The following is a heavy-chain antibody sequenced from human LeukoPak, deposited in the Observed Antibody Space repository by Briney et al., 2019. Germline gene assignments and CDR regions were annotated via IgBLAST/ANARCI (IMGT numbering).Heavy chain of an antibody. Sequence: GGSLRLSCAASGFSFSDSYMSWIRQAPGKGLEWVSYISSSGTTIHYVDSVKGRFTISRDNAKNSLYLQMNSLRAEDTAVYYCARQMGTISYNFDYWGQGTLVTVSS. CDR1: GFSFSDSY. CDR2: ISSSGTTI. CDR3: ARQMGTISYNFDY. V-gene: IGHV3-11*01. J-gene: IGHJ4*02. D-gene: IGHD5-24*01.